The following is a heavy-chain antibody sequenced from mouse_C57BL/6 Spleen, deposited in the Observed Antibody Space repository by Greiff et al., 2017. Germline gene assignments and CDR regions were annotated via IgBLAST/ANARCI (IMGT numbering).Heavy chain of an antibody. Sequence: EVQVVESGGDLVKPGGSLKLSCAASGFTFSSYGMSWVRQTPDKRLEWVATISSGGSYTYYPDSVKGRFTISRDNAKNTLYLQMSALKSEDRAMYYGARQGGNGYDGALLGWGQGTLVTVSA. D-gene: IGHD2-2*01. V-gene: IGHV5-6*01. CDR3: ARQGGNGYDGALLG. J-gene: IGHJ3*01. CDR2: ISSGGSYT. CDR1: GFTFSSYG.